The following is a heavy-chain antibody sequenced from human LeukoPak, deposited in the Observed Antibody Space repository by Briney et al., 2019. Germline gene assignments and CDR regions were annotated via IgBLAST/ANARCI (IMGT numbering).Heavy chain of an antibody. V-gene: IGHV3-33*06. D-gene: IGHD1-14*01. CDR2: IWYDGSNK. J-gene: IGHJ4*02. Sequence: PGGSLRLSCAASGFTFSSYGMHWVRQAPGKGLEGVAVIWYDGSNKYYADSVKGRFTISRDNSKNTLYLQMNSLRAEDTAVYYCAKVGTGTKNFWGQGTLVTVSS. CDR1: GFTFSSYG. CDR3: AKVGTGTKNF.